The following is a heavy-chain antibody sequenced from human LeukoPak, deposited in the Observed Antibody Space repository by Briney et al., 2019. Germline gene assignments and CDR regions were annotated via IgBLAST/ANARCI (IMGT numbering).Heavy chain of an antibody. D-gene: IGHD2-8*02. CDR3: AKDPGASVSGFHMDV. Sequence: GGSLRLSCEASGFTFRTYWMNWVRQAPGKGLEWVACVKPDGSEQYYADSLEGRFTISRDNSKNMLYLQMDTLRAEDTALYYCAKDPGASVSGFHMDVWGKGTTVIVSS. CDR1: GFTFRTYW. CDR2: VKPDGSEQ. J-gene: IGHJ6*03. V-gene: IGHV3-7*04.